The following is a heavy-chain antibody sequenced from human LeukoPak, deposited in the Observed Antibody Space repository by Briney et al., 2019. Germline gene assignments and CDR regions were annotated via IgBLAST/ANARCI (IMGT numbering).Heavy chain of an antibody. CDR2: INWNGGST. CDR1: GFTFDDYG. Sequence: PGRSLRLSCAASGFTFDDYGMSWVRQAPGKGLEWVSGINWNGGSTGYADSVKGRFTISRDNAKNSLYLQMNSLRAEDTALYYCARGPQYYGSGSPDYWGQGTLVTVSS. CDR3: ARGPQYYGSGSPDY. V-gene: IGHV3-20*04. D-gene: IGHD3-10*01. J-gene: IGHJ4*02.